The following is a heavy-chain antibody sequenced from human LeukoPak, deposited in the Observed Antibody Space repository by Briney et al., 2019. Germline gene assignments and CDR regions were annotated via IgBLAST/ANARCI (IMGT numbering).Heavy chain of an antibody. CDR1: GFAVSDSF. D-gene: IGHD3-22*01. Sequence: PGGSLRLSCAASGFAVSDSFMTWVRQAPGKGLEWVSVIYSGGSTYYADSVKGRFTISRDNSKNTLYLQMNSLRAEDTAVYYCGHYYDSSGYLRTAFDIWGQGTMVTVSS. CDR3: GHYYDSSGYLRTAFDI. CDR2: IYSGGST. V-gene: IGHV3-53*01. J-gene: IGHJ3*02.